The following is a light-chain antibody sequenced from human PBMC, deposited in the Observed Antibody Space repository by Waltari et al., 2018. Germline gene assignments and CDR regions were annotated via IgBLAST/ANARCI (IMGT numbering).Light chain of an antibody. J-gene: IGKJ1*01. CDR1: HSVSRGY. CDR3: QQYGSTPRT. CDR2: ETS. V-gene: IGKV3-20*01. Sequence: EVVLTQSPDTLSLSPGEGATLSCRASHSVSRGYLAWYQQRPGQAPRLLISETSSRANGIPDRFSGSGSGTDFTLSISRLESEDFAVYYCQQYGSTPRTFDQGTRV.